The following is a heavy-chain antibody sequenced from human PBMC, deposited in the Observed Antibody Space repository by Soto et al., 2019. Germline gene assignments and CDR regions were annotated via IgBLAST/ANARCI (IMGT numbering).Heavy chain of an antibody. D-gene: IGHD3-16*01. Sequence: GGSLRLSCAVWGFNVMSYWMSWFRQAPGKGLEWVASIKEDGSEIYYLHSVRGRFSISRDSAGNALHLTMNYLSAEDTGVYFCARDIGFDYVNWGQGTLVTVSS. CDR3: ARDIGFDYVN. CDR2: IKEDGSEI. CDR1: GFNVMSYW. V-gene: IGHV3-7*01. J-gene: IGHJ4*02.